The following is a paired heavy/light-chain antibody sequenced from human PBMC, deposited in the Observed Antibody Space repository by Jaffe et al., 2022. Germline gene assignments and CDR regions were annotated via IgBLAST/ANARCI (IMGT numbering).Light chain of an antibody. CDR2: KDT. Sequence: SYDLTQPSSVSVSPGQTARITCSGDALAKKYARWFQQKPGQAPVLVIYKDTERPSGIPERFSGSSSGNTVTLTISGAQVEDEADYYCYTAPDNILGVFGGGTKLTVL. CDR3: YTAPDNILGV. V-gene: IGLV3-27*01. CDR1: ALAKKY. J-gene: IGLJ3*02.
Heavy chain of an antibody. J-gene: IGHJ5*02. V-gene: IGHV1-2*06. CDR1: GYTFTDYY. CDR3: ATDGTSLSYPGLDH. CDR2: INPNSGDT. Sequence: QVQLVQSGPEVKNPGTSVKLSCKTSGYTFTDYYIHWVRQAPGQGLEWMGRINPNSGDTDYAQNYQGRFTMTRDTSVSTAYIDLTSLTSDDTAIYYCATDGTSLSYPGLDHWGQGTQVTVS. D-gene: IGHD3-10*01.